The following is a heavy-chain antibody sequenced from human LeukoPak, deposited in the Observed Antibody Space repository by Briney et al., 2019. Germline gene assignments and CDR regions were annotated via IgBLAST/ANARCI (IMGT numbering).Heavy chain of an antibody. CDR1: GGTFSSYA. CDR3: ARGNLVITMVRGVIENWFDP. J-gene: IGHJ5*02. Sequence: SVKVSCKASGGTFSSYAISWVRQAPGQGLEWMGRIIPILGIANYAQKFQGRVTITADKSTSTAYTELSSLRSEDTAVYYCARGNLVITMVRGVIENWFDPWGQGTLVTVSS. V-gene: IGHV1-69*04. CDR2: IIPILGIA. D-gene: IGHD3-10*01.